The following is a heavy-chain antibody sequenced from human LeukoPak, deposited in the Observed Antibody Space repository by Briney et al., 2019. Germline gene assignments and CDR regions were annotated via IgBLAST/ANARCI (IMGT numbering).Heavy chain of an antibody. CDR3: ARAGVAAAAYYFDY. CDR2: ISYDGSNT. J-gene: IGHJ4*02. D-gene: IGHD6-13*01. V-gene: IGHV3-30*03. Sequence: GGSLRLSCAASGFTFSDYGMHWVRQAPGNGLAWVALISYDGSNTFYADSVKGRFTISRDTSNNALYLQMNSLRPEDTAVYFCARAGVAAAAYYFDYWARGPWSPSPQ. CDR1: GFTFSDYG.